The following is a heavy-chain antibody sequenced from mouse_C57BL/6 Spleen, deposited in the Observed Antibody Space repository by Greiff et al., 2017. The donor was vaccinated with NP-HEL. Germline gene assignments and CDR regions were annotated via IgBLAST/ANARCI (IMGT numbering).Heavy chain of an antibody. V-gene: IGHV14-4*01. Sequence: VQLQQSGAELVRPGASVKLSCTASGFTFKDDYMPWVKQRPEQGLAWIGWIDPENGDTEYASKFQGKATITADTSSNTAYLQLSSLTSEDTAVYYCTTGVKGWLAYWGQGTLVTVSA. CDR2: IDPENGDT. CDR1: GFTFKDDY. J-gene: IGHJ3*01. CDR3: TTGVKGWLAY. D-gene: IGHD1-3*01.